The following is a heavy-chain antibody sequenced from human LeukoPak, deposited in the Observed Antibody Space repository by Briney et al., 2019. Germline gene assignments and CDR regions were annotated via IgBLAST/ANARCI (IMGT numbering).Heavy chain of an antibody. CDR3: ARDWSIFGARDWFDP. CDR2: FYHSGST. V-gene: IGHV4-38-2*02. Sequence: PSETLSLTCTVSGYSISSGYYWGWIRQPPEKGLEWIGSFYHSGSTYHNPSLKSRVSISVDTSKNQFSLKLSSVTAADTDVYYCARDWSIFGARDWFDPWGQGTLVTVSS. D-gene: IGHD3-3*01. J-gene: IGHJ5*02. CDR1: GYSISSGYY.